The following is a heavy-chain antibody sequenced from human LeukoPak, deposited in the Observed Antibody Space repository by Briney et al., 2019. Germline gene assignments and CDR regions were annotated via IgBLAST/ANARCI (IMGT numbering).Heavy chain of an antibody. CDR3: ARDRLDSSGWSHYFDY. Sequence: SETLSLTCTVSGGSISSYYWSWIRQPPGKGLEWIGYIYYSGSTNYNPSLKSRVTISVDTSKNQFSLKLSSVTAADTAVYYCARDRLDSSGWSHYFDYWGQGTLVTVSS. D-gene: IGHD6-19*01. CDR2: IYYSGST. V-gene: IGHV4-59*12. CDR1: GGSISSYY. J-gene: IGHJ4*02.